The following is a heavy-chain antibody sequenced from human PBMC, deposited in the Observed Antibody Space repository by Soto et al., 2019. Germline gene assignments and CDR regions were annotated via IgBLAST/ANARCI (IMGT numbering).Heavy chain of an antibody. J-gene: IGHJ4*02. Sequence: AGGSLRLSCAASGFTFSDYAMSWVRQAPGKGLEWASTVSATSNTHYADSVKGRFTISRDNSKNTLFLQMDGLRAEDTALYYCANVPIWCGSSRCYTEGFDYWGQGSLVTVSS. CDR1: GFTFSDYA. D-gene: IGHD2-2*01. CDR2: VSATSNT. V-gene: IGHV3-23*01. CDR3: ANVPIWCGSSRCYTEGFDY.